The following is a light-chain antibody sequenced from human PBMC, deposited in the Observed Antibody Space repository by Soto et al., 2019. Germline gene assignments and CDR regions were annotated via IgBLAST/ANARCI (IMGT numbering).Light chain of an antibody. J-gene: IGKJ1*01. CDR1: QSVSNTY. V-gene: IGKV3-20*01. CDR3: QQHDSSPWM. CDR2: GAS. Sequence: EVVLTQSPGTLSLSPGERATLSCRASQSVSNTYVAWYQHIPGQTPRLLIYGASNRATGIPDRFSGSGSGTDFTLTISRLEPEDFAVYYCQQHDSSPWMFGKGTKVEIK.